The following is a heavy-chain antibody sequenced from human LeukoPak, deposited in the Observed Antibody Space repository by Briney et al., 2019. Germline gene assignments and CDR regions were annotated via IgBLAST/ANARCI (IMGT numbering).Heavy chain of an antibody. D-gene: IGHD3-9*01. J-gene: IGHJ4*02. Sequence: ASVKVSCKASGYTFTSYDINWVRQATGQGLEWMGWMNPNSGNTGYAQKFQGRVTMTRDTSISTAYMELSRLRSDDTAVYYCARDHDILTGYFDYWGQGTLVTVSS. CDR2: MNPNSGNT. V-gene: IGHV1-8*01. CDR1: GYTFTSYD. CDR3: ARDHDILTGYFDY.